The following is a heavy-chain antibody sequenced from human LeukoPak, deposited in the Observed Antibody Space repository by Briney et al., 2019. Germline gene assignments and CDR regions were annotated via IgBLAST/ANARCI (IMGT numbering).Heavy chain of an antibody. Sequence: SETLSLTCAVSGASISSNWWNWVRQPPGKGLEWIGEIHHSGSTTYNPSLKRRLTISVDTSKNQFSLKLNSVTAADTAVYYCARLNGGDWGQGTLVTVSS. CDR2: IHHSGST. CDR1: GASISSNW. V-gene: IGHV4-4*02. J-gene: IGHJ4*02. D-gene: IGHD2-21*01. CDR3: ARLNGGD.